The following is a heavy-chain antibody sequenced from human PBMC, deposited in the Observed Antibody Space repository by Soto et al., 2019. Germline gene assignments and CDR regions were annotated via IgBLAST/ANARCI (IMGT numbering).Heavy chain of an antibody. CDR1: GFTFSSYS. CDR2: ISSSSSYI. CDR3: ARDRKVALEDIVVVTHGSAFDI. V-gene: IGHV3-21*01. Sequence: EVQLVESGGGLVKPGGSLRLSCAASGFTFSSYSMNWVRQAPGKGLEWVSSISSSSSYIYYADSVKGRFTISRDNAKNSRHLQMNSLRAEDTAVYYCARDRKVALEDIVVVTHGSAFDIWGQGTMVTVSS. J-gene: IGHJ3*02. D-gene: IGHD2-15*01.